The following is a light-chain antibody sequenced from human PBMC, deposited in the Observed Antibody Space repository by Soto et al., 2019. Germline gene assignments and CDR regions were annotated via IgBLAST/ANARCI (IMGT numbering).Light chain of an antibody. V-gene: IGLV2-8*01. CDR3: SSYAGSNNF. J-gene: IGLJ2*01. CDR2: EVT. Sequence: QSVLTQPPSASGSPGQSVTISCTGTSSDVGGYNYVSWYQQHPGKAPKLMIYEVTKRPSGVPDRFSGSKSGNTASLTVSGLQADDEADYYCSSYAGSNNFFGGGTKLTV. CDR1: SSDVGGYNY.